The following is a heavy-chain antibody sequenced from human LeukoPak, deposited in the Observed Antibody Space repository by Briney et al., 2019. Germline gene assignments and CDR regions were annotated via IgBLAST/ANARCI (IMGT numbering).Heavy chain of an antibody. D-gene: IGHD1-20*01. CDR2: IYYSGST. J-gene: IGHJ5*02. Sequence: SETLSLTCTVSGGSISSSSYYWGWIRQPPGKGLEWIGNIYYSGSTYYNPSLKSRVTISVDTSKNQFSLKLSSVTAADTAVYYCAGTLTGTKRLNWFDPWGQGTLVTVSS. CDR3: AGTLTGTKRLNWFDP. V-gene: IGHV4-39*01. CDR1: GGSISSSSYY.